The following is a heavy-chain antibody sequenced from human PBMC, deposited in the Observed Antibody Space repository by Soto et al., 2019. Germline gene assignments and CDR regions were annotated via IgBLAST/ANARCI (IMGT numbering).Heavy chain of an antibody. CDR1: GFTVSSNY. D-gene: IGHD1-26*01. CDR3: AKPFSGSYRPFRVCAFDI. Sequence: GGSLRLSCAAVGFTVSSNYMNWVRQAPGKGLEWVSVIYSRGDTYYAESMKGRFTISRDTSKNTVYLQMNSLRAEDTAVYYCAKPFSGSYRPFRVCAFDIWGQGTMVTVSS. J-gene: IGHJ3*02. CDR2: IYSRGDT. V-gene: IGHV3-53*01.